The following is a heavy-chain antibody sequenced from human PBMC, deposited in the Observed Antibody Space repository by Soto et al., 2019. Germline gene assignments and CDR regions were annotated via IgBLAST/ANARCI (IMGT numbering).Heavy chain of an antibody. Sequence: QVQLQESGPGLVKPSQTLSLTCTVSGGSISSGDYYWSWIRQPPGKGLEWIGYIYYSGTTYYNPSPKVLVTRSVDTSNNQFALKVSSVTAADTAVYYCASRGTTTYCSGGSCYARGFDYWGQGTLVTVSS. J-gene: IGHJ4*02. CDR2: IYYSGTT. V-gene: IGHV4-30-4*01. CDR3: ASRGTTTYCSGGSCYARGFDY. D-gene: IGHD2-15*01. CDR1: GGSISSGDYY.